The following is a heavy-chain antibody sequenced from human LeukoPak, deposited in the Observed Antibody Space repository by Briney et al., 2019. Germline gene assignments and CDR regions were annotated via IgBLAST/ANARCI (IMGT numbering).Heavy chain of an antibody. CDR3: ARVEYRQDAFDI. Sequence: ASVKVSCKASGYTFTGYYMHWGRQAPGQGLEWMGWINPNSGGTNYAQKFQGRVTMTRDTSISTAYMELSRLRSDDTAAYYCARVEYRQDAFDIWGQGTMVTVSS. CDR1: GYTFTGYY. CDR2: INPNSGGT. J-gene: IGHJ3*02. D-gene: IGHD1-1*01. V-gene: IGHV1-2*02.